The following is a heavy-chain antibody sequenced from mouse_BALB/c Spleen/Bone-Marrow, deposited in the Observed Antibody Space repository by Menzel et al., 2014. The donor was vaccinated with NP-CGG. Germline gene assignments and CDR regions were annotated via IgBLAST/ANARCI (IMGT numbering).Heavy chain of an antibody. CDR1: GYSITSDYA. CDR3: ARRYYAMDY. J-gene: IGHJ4*01. Sequence: VQLQQSGPGLVKPSQSLSLTCTVTGYSITSDYAWNWIRQFPGNKLEWMGYISYSGITSYNPSLKSRISITRDTSKNQFFLQLNSVTTEDTATYYCARRYYAMDYWGQGTSVTVPS. CDR2: ISYSGIT. V-gene: IGHV3-2*02.